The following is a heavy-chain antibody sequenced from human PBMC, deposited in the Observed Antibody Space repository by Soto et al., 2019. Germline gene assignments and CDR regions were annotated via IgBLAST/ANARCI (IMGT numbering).Heavy chain of an antibody. Sequence: QVQLVQSGAAVKKPGASVKASCKAAGYTFASHYIHWVRQAPGQGLEWMGVINPNGCNTRYDQRFQGRLTMTSDTPTTTVYLDLSSLGSNDTAVYYCGRDTSGLDYWGQGTLVTVSS. CDR3: GRDTSGLDY. V-gene: IGHV1-46*01. CDR1: GYTFASHY. J-gene: IGHJ4*02. CDR2: INPNGCNT.